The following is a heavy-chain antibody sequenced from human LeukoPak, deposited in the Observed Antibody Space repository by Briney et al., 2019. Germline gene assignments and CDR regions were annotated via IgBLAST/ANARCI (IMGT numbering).Heavy chain of an antibody. Sequence: PGGSLRLSCAASGFTFSGSAMHGVRQASGKGLEGVGRIRSKANSYAPAYAASVKGRFTISRDDSKNTAYLQMNSLKTEDTAVYYCTRRSSSYHYYYYMDVWGKGTTVTVSS. J-gene: IGHJ6*03. CDR1: GFTFSGSA. CDR3: TRRSSSYHYYYYMDV. V-gene: IGHV3-73*01. D-gene: IGHD6-6*01. CDR2: IRSKANSYAP.